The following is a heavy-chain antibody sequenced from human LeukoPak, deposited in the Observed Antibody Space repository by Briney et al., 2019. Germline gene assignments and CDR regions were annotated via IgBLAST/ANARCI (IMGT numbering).Heavy chain of an antibody. J-gene: IGHJ3*02. CDR3: ARTAKGGTYYYDSSGYHNDAFDI. D-gene: IGHD3-22*01. CDR1: GGSISSGSYY. V-gene: IGHV4-61*02. Sequence: SETLSLTCTVSGGSISSGSYYWSWIRQPAGKGLKWIGRIYTSGSTNYNPSLKSRVTISVDTSKNQFSLKLSSVTAADTAVYYCARTAKGGTYYYDSSGYHNDAFDIWGQGTMVTVSS. CDR2: IYTSGST.